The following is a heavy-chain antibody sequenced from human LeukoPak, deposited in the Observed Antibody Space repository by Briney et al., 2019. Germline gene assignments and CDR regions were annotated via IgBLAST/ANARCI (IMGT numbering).Heavy chain of an antibody. CDR2: IIPIFGTA. CDR1: GGTFSSYA. V-gene: IGHV1-69*01. D-gene: IGHD3-22*01. CDR3: ARDTSTGGDSSGYYYDWFDL. Sequence: SVKVSCKASGGTFSSYAISWVRQAPGQGLEWMGGIIPIFGTANYAQKFQGRVTITADESTSTAYMELSSLRSEDTAVYYCARDTSTGGDSSGYYYDWFDLWGQGTLVTVSS. J-gene: IGHJ5*02.